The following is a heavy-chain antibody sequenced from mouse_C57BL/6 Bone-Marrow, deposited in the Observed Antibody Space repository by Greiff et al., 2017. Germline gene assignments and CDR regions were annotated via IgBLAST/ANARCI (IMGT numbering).Heavy chain of an antibody. CDR3: TGITSVVGGNYFDY. J-gene: IGHJ2*01. CDR2: IYPGKSDT. Sequence: EVQLQQSGTVLARPGASVKMSCKTSGYTFTSYWMHWVKQRPGQGLEWIGAIYPGKSDTSYNQKFKGKAKLTAVTSANTAYMESSSRTNDESAVYYCTGITSVVGGNYFDYWGQGTTLTVSS. D-gene: IGHD1-1*01. V-gene: IGHV1-5*01. CDR1: GYTFTSYW.